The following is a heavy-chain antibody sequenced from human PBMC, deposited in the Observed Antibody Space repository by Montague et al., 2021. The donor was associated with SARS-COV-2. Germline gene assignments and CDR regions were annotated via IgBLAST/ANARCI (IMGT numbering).Heavy chain of an antibody. Sequence: SETLSLTCTVSNASITTSNWWTWVSQAPGKGLEWVGEIHHSGTLNYNPSPKSRVTISVDTSKNHFSLNLNSVTAADTALYFCARRIRMTVFRGVPLTTHSLESWGQGIMVTVSS. J-gene: IGHJ4*02. CDR2: IHHSGTL. CDR3: ARRIRMTVFRGVPLTTHSLES. D-gene: IGHD3-10*01. V-gene: IGHV4/OR15-8*01. CDR1: NASITTSNW.